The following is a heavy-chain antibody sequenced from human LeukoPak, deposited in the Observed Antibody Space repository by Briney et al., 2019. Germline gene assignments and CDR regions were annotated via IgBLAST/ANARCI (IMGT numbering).Heavy chain of an antibody. D-gene: IGHD3-22*01. V-gene: IGHV1-8*01. J-gene: IGHJ5*02. CDR1: GYTFTSYD. CDR3: AREGGRYYESSGP. Sequence: VKVSCKASGYTFTSYDINGVRQATGQGLEWMGWMNPNSGNTGYAQKFQGRVTMTRNTSISTAYMELSSLRSEDTAVYYCAREGGRYYESSGPWGQRTLVTVSS. CDR2: MNPNSGNT.